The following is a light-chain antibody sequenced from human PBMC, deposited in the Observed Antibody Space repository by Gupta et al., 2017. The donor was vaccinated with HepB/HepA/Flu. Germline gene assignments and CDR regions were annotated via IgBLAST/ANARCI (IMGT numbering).Light chain of an antibody. CDR3: QQHKNWSPIT. V-gene: IGKV3-11*01. CDR2: DVS. CDR1: QNIERY. J-gene: IGKJ1*01. Sequence: EILLTQSPATLSLSPGERATLSCRASQNIERYLAWYQQKPGQGPRLLIFDVSTRATGVPARFSGSGSGTDLTPTITSRAPEDFGAYYCQQHKNWSPITFGQGTKVDIK.